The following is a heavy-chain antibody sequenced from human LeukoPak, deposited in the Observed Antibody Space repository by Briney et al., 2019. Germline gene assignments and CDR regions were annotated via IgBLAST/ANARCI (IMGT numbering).Heavy chain of an antibody. J-gene: IGHJ4*02. CDR3: ASPPSTVTTYLDY. V-gene: IGHV3-23*01. Sequence: GGSLRLSCAASGFSFSGYAMSWVRQAPGKGLEWVSSISGSGSHTYHADSVKGRFTISRDNSKNTLYLQMNSLRVEDTAVYYCASPPSTVTTYLDYWGQGTLVTVSS. CDR2: ISGSGSHT. D-gene: IGHD4-17*01. CDR1: GFSFSGYA.